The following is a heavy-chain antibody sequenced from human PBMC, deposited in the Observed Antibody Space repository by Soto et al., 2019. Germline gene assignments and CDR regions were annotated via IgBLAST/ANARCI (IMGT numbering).Heavy chain of an antibody. D-gene: IGHD3-3*01. Sequence: QPGGSLRLSCAASAFTFNNYAMSWVRQAPGKGLEWVSGIGGSGRTTYYADSVKGRFTISRDNSKNTLFLQMNSLRVEDTAVYYCARCFSTYGVGPVDYWGQGTLVTVS. J-gene: IGHJ4*02. CDR2: IGGSGRTT. CDR1: AFTFNNYA. CDR3: ARCFSTYGVGPVDY. V-gene: IGHV3-23*01.